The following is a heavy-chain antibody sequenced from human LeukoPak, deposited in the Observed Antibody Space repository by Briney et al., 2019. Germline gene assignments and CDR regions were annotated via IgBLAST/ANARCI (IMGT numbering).Heavy chain of an antibody. J-gene: IGHJ4*01. CDR3: ARLAPDDYGDYGPTERGLDY. D-gene: IGHD4-17*01. CDR2: ISSSRTYI. Sequence: GGSLRLSCAASGFTFSSYSMNWVRQAPGKGLEWVSSISSSRTYIYYADSVKGRYTISRDNSKNSPYLQMNSLRADDTAVYYCARLAPDDYGDYGPTERGLDYWGQGTLVTVSS. V-gene: IGHV3-21*01. CDR1: GFTFSSYS.